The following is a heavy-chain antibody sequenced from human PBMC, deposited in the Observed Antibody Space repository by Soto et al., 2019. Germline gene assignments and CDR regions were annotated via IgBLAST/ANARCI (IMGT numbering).Heavy chain of an antibody. CDR3: ARDTARAFDI. D-gene: IGHD5-18*01. J-gene: IGHJ3*02. CDR1: GGSIVSYY. Sequence: PSETLSLTCTVSGGSIVSYYGSVIRQPAGKGLEWIVRIYTSGSTNYNPSLKSRVTMSVDTSKNQFSLKLSSVTAADTAVYYCARDTARAFDIWGQGTMVTVSS. V-gene: IGHV4-4*07. CDR2: IYTSGST.